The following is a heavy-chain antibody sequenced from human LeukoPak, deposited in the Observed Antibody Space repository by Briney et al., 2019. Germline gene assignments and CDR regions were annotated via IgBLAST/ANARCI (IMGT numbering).Heavy chain of an antibody. Sequence: PSETLSLTCTVSGGSISSYYWSWIRQPPGKGLEWIGYIYYRGSTNYNPSLKSRVTISVDTSKNQFSLKLSSVTAADTAVYYCARNVAVITMIDGYYFDYWGQGTLVTVSS. J-gene: IGHJ4*02. CDR2: IYYRGST. CDR3: ARNVAVITMIDGYYFDY. CDR1: GGSISSYY. V-gene: IGHV4-59*01. D-gene: IGHD3-22*01.